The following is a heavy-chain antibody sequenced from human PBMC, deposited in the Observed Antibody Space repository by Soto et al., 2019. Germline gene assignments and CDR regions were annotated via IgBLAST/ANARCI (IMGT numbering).Heavy chain of an antibody. J-gene: IGHJ5*02. Sequence: QVQLVQSGAEVKKPGSSVKVSCKASGGTFSSYTISWVRQAPGQGLEWMGRIIPILGIANYAQKFQGRVTITADKSTRTDYMELSSMSSEDTSVYSCARDPPAYGGVDWFAPWGQGTLVTGSS. D-gene: IGHD4-17*01. CDR1: GGTFSSYT. V-gene: IGHV1-69*08. CDR3: ARDPPAYGGVDWFAP. CDR2: IIPILGIA.